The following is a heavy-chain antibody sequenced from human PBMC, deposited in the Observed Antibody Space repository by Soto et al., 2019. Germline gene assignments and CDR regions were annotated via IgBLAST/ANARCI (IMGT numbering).Heavy chain of an antibody. Sequence: PSETLSLTCTVSGGSISSYYWSWIRQPPGKGLEWTGYIYYSGSTNYNPSLKSRVTISVDTSKNQFSLKLSSVTAADTAVYYCARGSSGWYAGYYYYGMDVWGQGTTVTVSS. CDR1: GGSISSYY. J-gene: IGHJ6*02. CDR3: ARGSSGWYAGYYYYGMDV. CDR2: IYYSGST. V-gene: IGHV4-59*01. D-gene: IGHD6-19*01.